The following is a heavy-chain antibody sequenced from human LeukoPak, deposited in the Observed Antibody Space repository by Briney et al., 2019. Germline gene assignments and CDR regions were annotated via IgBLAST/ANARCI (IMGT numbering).Heavy chain of an antibody. V-gene: IGHV1-24*01. CDR2: FDPEDGET. CDR1: GYTLTELS. D-gene: IGHD5-18*01. J-gene: IGHJ4*02. Sequence: ASVKVSCKVSGYTLTELSMHWVRQAPGKGLEWMGGFDPEDGETIYAQKFQGRVTMTRDTSISTAYMELSRLRSDDTAVYYCARDSFGRGYSYGYSNGVDYWGQGTLVTVSS. CDR3: ARDSFGRGYSYGYSNGVDY.